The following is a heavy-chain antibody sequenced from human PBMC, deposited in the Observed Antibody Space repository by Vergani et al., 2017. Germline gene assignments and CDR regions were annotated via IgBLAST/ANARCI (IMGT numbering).Heavy chain of an antibody. V-gene: IGHV3-66*02. CDR2: INIGGRT. D-gene: IGHD4-17*01. J-gene: IGHJ3*02. Sequence: LVESGGGLVQPGGSLSLSCAASSFSVSSHYMTWVRQAPGKGLEWVSTINIGGRTSYADSVKGRLTLTRDDSKNTLHLQMNSLRPEDTAVYYCARGMTTETTDLDGFDIWGQGTMVSVSS. CDR3: ARGMTTETTDLDGFDI. CDR1: SFSVSSHY.